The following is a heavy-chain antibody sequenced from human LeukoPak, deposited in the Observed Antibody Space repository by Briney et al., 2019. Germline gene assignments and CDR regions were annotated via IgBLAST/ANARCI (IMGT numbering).Heavy chain of an antibody. CDR2: IRSKANSYAT. Sequence: GGSLRLSFAASGFTFSGSAMHWVRRASGKGLEWVGRIRSKANSYATAYAASVKGRFTISRDDSKNTAYLQMNSLKTEDTAVYYCTRSHYYYGSGSYRHYGMDVWGQGTTVTVSS. CDR1: GFTFSGSA. V-gene: IGHV3-73*01. D-gene: IGHD3-10*01. CDR3: TRSHYYYGSGSYRHYGMDV. J-gene: IGHJ6*02.